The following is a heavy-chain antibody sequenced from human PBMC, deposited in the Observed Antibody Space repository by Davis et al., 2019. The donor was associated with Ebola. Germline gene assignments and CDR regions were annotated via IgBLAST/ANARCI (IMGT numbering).Heavy chain of an antibody. CDR3: ARGDYSNYIFDY. CDR1: GGSFSGYY. Sequence: SETLSLTCAVYGGSFSGYYWSWIRQPPGKGLEWIGYIYHSGSTYHNPSLKSRVTISVDRSKNQFSLKLSSVTAADTAVYYCARGDYSNYIFDYWGQGTLVTVSS. D-gene: IGHD4-11*01. J-gene: IGHJ4*02. CDR2: IYHSGST. V-gene: IGHV4-34*01.